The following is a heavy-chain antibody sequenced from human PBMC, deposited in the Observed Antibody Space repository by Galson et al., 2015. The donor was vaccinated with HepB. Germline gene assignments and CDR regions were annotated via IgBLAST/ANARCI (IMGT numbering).Heavy chain of an antibody. CDR1: GYTFTTYW. V-gene: IGHV5-51*03. CDR3: ARFADPYIRLSVFDQ. CDR2: IYPGDSDT. Sequence: QSGAEVKKPGESLKISCKASGYTFTTYWIGWARQMPGKGLEWMGIIYPGDSDTVYSPSFEGQGTISVDKSITTASLQWSSLKASDTGVYYCARFADPYIRLSVFDQWGQGTLVTVSS. J-gene: IGHJ4*02.